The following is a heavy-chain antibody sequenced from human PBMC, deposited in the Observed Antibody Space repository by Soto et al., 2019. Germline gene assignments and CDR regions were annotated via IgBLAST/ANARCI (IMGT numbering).Heavy chain of an antibody. CDR3: AADYYDILTGYPSGAFDL. J-gene: IGHJ3*01. Sequence: QMQLGQSGPEVKKPGTSVKVSCKASGFTFTSSAVQWVRQARGQRLEWIGWIVAGSGNTNYAQKLQERVTITRDMSTSSAYMELSSLRSEDTAVYYCAADYYDILTGYPSGAFDLWGQGTMVTVSS. CDR1: GFTFTSSA. D-gene: IGHD3-9*01. CDR2: IVAGSGNT. V-gene: IGHV1-58*01.